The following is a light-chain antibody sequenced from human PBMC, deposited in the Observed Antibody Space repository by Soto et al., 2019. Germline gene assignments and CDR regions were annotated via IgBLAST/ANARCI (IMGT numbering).Light chain of an antibody. CDR2: EVS. CDR3: SSYTSSSTVL. V-gene: IGLV2-14*01. Sequence: QSVLTQPASVSGSPGQSITISCTGTSDDVGGYNYVSWYQQHPGKAPKLMVYEVSNRPSGVSNRFSGSKSGNTASLTISGLQADDGADYYCSSYTSSSTVLFGGGTKLTVL. CDR1: SDDVGGYNY. J-gene: IGLJ2*01.